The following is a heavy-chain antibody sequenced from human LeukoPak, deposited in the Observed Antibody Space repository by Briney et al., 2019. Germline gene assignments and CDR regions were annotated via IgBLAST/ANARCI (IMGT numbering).Heavy chain of an antibody. J-gene: IGHJ4*02. V-gene: IGHV3-23*01. Sequence: GGSLRLSCAASGFTFSSYAMSWVRQAPGKGREWVSAISGSGSSTYSADSVKGRFTISRDNSKNTLYLQINSLRAEDTAVYYCAKSISSGWYSFDYWGQGTLVTVSS. CDR1: GFTFSSYA. D-gene: IGHD6-19*01. CDR3: AKSISSGWYSFDY. CDR2: ISGSGSST.